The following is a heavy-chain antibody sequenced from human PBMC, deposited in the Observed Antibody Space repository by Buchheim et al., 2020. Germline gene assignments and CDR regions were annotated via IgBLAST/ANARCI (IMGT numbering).Heavy chain of an antibody. CDR1: GGSIKRYY. J-gene: IGHJ4*02. CDR2: IFYTGGT. CDR3: ATFTYGLGHDF. D-gene: IGHD2-8*01. Sequence: QVQLLESGPGRVKPSETLSLTCTVSGGSIKRYYWSWIRQPPGKRPEWIGYIFYTGGTNYNPSLKSRVIISVDTSKNQFSLRLNSVTAADTAVYYCATFTYGLGHDFWGQGTL. V-gene: IGHV4-59*01.